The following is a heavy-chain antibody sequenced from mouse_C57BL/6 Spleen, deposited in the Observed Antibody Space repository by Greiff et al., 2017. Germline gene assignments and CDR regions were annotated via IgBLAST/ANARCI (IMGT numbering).Heavy chain of an antibody. CDR2: IHPNGGCT. CDR3: AITGLLAWDY. Sequence: QVQLQQPGAELVKPGASVKLSCKASGYTFTSYWMPWVKQRPGQGLEWIGMIHPNGGCTNYNEKFKSKATLTVDKSSSTAYMQLSSLTSEDSAVSYCAITGLLAWDYWGRGTSVTV. D-gene: IGHD6-2*01. V-gene: IGHV1-64*01. J-gene: IGHJ4*01. CDR1: GYTFTSYW.